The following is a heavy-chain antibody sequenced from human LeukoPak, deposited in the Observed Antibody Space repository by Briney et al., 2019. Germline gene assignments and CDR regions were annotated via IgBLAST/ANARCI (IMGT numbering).Heavy chain of an antibody. CDR2: IIPIFGTA. CDR1: GGTFSSYA. J-gene: IGHJ5*02. CDR3: AREVSPQKLRYSGGGWFDP. D-gene: IGHD3-9*01. V-gene: IGHV1-69*13. Sequence: ASVKVSCXASGGTFSSYAISWVRQAPGQGLEWMGGIIPIFGTANYAQKFQGRVTITADESTSTAYMELSSLRSEDTAVYYCAREVSPQKLRYSGGGWFDPWGQGTLVTVSS.